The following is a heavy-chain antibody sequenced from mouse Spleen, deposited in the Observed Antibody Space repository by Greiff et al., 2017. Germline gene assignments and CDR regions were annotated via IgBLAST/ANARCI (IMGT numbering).Heavy chain of an antibody. CDR3: GKNTYRAMDY. V-gene: IGHV2-5*01. CDR1: GFSLTSYG. CDR2: IWRGGST. J-gene: IGHJ4*01. D-gene: IGHD2-14*01. Sequence: QVQLKESGPGLVQPSQSLSITCTVSGFSLTSYGVHWVRQSPGKGLEWLGVIWRGGSTDYNAAIMSRLSITKDNSNNQVFFKMNSLQTDDDAIYYCGKNTYRAMDYWGQGTSVTVSS.